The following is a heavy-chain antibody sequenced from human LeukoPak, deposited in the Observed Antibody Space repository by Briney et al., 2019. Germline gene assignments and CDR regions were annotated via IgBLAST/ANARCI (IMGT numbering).Heavy chain of an antibody. CDR2: IYYSGST. V-gene: IGHV4-39*07. CDR1: GGSISSSSYY. J-gene: IGHJ4*02. CDR3: ARGHYSSSWVFDY. D-gene: IGHD6-13*01. Sequence: SETLSLTCTVSGGSISSSSYYWGWIRQPPGKGLEWIGSIYYSGSTYYNPSLKSRVTISVDTSKNQFSLKLSSVTAADTAVYYCARGHYSSSWVFDYWGQGTLVTVSS.